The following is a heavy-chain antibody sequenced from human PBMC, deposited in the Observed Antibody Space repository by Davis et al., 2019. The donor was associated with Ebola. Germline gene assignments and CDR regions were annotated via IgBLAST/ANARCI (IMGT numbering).Heavy chain of an antibody. J-gene: IGHJ6*02. D-gene: IGHD2/OR15-2a*01. CDR1: GLILSGSS. V-gene: IGHV3-73*01. CDR3: TRGAPYFMDV. Sequence: GGSLRLSCPASGLILSGSSLHWVRQASGKGLEWVGRIRNKNDGDVTSYGASVEGRFTISRDDSKNTAYLQMNSLKTEDTAVYYCTRGAPYFMDVWGQGTTVTVSS. CDR2: IRNKNDGDVT.